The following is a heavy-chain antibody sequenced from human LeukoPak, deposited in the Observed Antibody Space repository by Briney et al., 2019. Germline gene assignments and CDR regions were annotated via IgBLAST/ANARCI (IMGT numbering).Heavy chain of an antibody. J-gene: IGHJ6*03. V-gene: IGHV3-30*02. CDR2: IRFDGSYA. Sequence: GGSLRLSCAASGFTFRSYAMHWVRQAPGKGLEWLSFIRFDGSYAYYVDSVKGRFTISRGNSKNTLYLQMNSLRAEDTAVYYCARDIHCSSTSCYTGYMDVWGKGTTVTVSS. D-gene: IGHD2-2*02. CDR3: ARDIHCSSTSCYTGYMDV. CDR1: GFTFRSYA.